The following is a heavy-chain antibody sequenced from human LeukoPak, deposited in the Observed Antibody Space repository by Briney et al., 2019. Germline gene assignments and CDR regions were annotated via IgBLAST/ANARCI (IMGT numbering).Heavy chain of an antibody. CDR3: ARDRGSTVVTFSWFDP. D-gene: IGHD4-23*01. Sequence: ASVKVSCKASGYTFTSYYMHWVRQAPGQGLEWMGIINPSGGSTSYAQKFQGRVTMTRDTSTSTVYMELSSLRSEDTAVYYCARDRGSTVVTFSWFDPWGQGTLVTVSS. CDR2: INPSGGST. V-gene: IGHV1-46*01. CDR1: GYTFTSYY. J-gene: IGHJ5*02.